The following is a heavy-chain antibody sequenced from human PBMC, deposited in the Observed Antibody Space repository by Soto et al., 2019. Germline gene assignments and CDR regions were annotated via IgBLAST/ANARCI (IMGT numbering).Heavy chain of an antibody. V-gene: IGHV5-51*01. D-gene: IGHD3-9*01. Sequence: GESLKISCKGSGYSFTSYWIGWVRQMPGKGLEWMGIIYPGDSDTRYSPSFQGQVTISADESISTAYLQWSSLKASDTAMYYCARQGLRYFDWSRPAGMDVWGQGTTVTVSS. CDR1: GYSFTSYW. J-gene: IGHJ6*02. CDR2: IYPGDSDT. CDR3: ARQGLRYFDWSRPAGMDV.